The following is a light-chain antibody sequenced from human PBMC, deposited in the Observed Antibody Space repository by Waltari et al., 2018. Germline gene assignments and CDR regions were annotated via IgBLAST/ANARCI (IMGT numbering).Light chain of an antibody. J-gene: IGKJ4*01. CDR1: QSVSSTY. CDR3: QQYGGSGLA. V-gene: IGKV3-20*01. Sequence: EIVLTQSPGTLSLSPGERATLSCRASQSVSSTYLAWYQQRPGQAPRLVIYGASRRATGIPDRFSGSGSGTDFTLTISILEPEDFAVYFCQQYGGSGLAFGGGTKVGVK. CDR2: GAS.